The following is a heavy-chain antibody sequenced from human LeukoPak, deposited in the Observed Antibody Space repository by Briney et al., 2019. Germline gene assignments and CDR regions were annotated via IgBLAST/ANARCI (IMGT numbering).Heavy chain of an antibody. V-gene: IGHV3-13*01. D-gene: IGHD2-2*01. CDR2: IGIRGDT. CDR3: ARTKSEYQLLCCPFLFDY. CDR1: GFTFIDYD. J-gene: IGHJ4*02. Sequence: PGGSLRLSCAASGFTFIDYDMHWVRQVIGKGLEWVSAIGIRGDTHYSGSVKGRFTISRDNAKNSLYLQMNSLRAEDTAVYYCARTKSEYQLLCCPFLFDYWGQGTLVTVSS.